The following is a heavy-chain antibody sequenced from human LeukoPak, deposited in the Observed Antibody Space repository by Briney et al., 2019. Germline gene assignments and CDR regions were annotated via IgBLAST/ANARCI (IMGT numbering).Heavy chain of an antibody. CDR3: ARSAPGYFEAFDI. CDR2: IYYSGST. Sequence: KPSETLSLTCTVSGGSISSSSYYWGWIRQPPGKGLEWIGSIYYSGSTYYNPSLKSRVTISVDTSKNQFSLKLSSVTAADTAVYLCARSAPGYFEAFDIWGQGTMVTVSS. V-gene: IGHV4-39*01. J-gene: IGHJ3*02. CDR1: GGSISSSSYY. D-gene: IGHD3-22*01.